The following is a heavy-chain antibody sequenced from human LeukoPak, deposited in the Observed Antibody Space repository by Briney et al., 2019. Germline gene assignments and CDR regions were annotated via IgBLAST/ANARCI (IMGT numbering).Heavy chain of an antibody. D-gene: IGHD2-2*01. Sequence: SETLSLTCTVSGGSISSGSHYWNWIRQPAGKGLEWIGRIYYNGSTNYNPSLKSRVTISVDTSKNQFSLRLSSVTAADTAVYYCARDSRDIVVVPAASDAFDIWGQGTMVTVSS. CDR1: GGSISSGSHY. J-gene: IGHJ3*02. CDR2: IYYNGST. CDR3: ARDSRDIVVVPAASDAFDI. V-gene: IGHV4-61*02.